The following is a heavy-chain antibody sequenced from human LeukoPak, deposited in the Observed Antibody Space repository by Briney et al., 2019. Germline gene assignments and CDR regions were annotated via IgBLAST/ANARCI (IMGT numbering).Heavy chain of an antibody. CDR3: ARDSRYCYGGSCYPRNWFVP. V-gene: IGHV4-61*02. Sequence: PSQTLSLTCSVSGGSISSSNYYWSWIRQPAGKGLEWIGRIYTSGSTNYNPSLKSRVTISADTSKNQFSLKLSSVTAADTAIYYCARDSRYCYGGSCYPRNWFVPWGQGTPVTVSS. J-gene: IGHJ5*02. CDR1: GGSISSSNYY. CDR2: IYTSGST. D-gene: IGHD2-15*01.